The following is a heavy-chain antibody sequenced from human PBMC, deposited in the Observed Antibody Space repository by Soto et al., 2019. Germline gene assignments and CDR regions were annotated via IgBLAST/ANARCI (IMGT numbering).Heavy chain of an antibody. V-gene: IGHV1-8*01. J-gene: IGHJ4*02. Sequence: ASVKVSCKASGYTFTSYYINWVRQATGQGLEWMGWMNPNSGNTGYAQKFQGRVTMTRNTSISTAYMELSSLRSEDTAVYYCARQARITTVRGVIKVWGQGTLVTVSS. CDR2: MNPNSGNT. CDR1: GYTFTSYY. CDR3: ARQARITTVRGVIKV. D-gene: IGHD3-10*01.